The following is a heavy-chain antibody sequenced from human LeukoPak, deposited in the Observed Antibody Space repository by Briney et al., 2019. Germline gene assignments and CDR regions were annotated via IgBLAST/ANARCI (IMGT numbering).Heavy chain of an antibody. CDR1: GGTFSSYA. V-gene: IGHV1-69*13. CDR2: IIPIFGTA. Sequence: ASVKVSCKASGGTFSSYAISWVRQAPGQGLEWMGGIIPIFGTANYAQKFQGRVTITADESTSTAYMELSSLGAEDTAVYYCAKYTYCSGGNCYAHFDYWGQGTLVTVSS. CDR3: AKYTYCSGGNCYAHFDY. J-gene: IGHJ4*02. D-gene: IGHD2-15*01.